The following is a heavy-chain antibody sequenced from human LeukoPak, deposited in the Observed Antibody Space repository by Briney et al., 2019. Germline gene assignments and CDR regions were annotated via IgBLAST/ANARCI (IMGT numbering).Heavy chain of an antibody. J-gene: IGHJ4*02. CDR1: GFTFSSYW. V-gene: IGHV3-7*01. CDR2: IKNDGSEK. CDR3: ASFYGSGSYYNFLFDD. D-gene: IGHD3-10*01. Sequence: PGGSLRLSCAASGFTFSSYWMSWVRQAPGKGLEWVANIKNDGSEKYYVDSVKGRFTISRDNAKNSLYLHMNSLRADDTAVYYCASFYGSGSYYNFLFDDWGQGTLVIVSS.